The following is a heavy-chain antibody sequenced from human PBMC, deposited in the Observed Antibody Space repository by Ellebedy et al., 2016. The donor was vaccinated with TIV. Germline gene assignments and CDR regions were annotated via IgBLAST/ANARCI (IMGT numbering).Heavy chain of an antibody. CDR3: ARGVGGTSLNWFDP. J-gene: IGHJ5*02. D-gene: IGHD3-16*01. V-gene: IGHV3-21*01. CDR2: ITSSGTDI. CDR1: RFTFSSYT. Sequence: GGSLRLXCAASRFTFSSYTMNWVRQAPGKGLEWASSITSSGTDIYYADSVKGRFTISRDNAKNSLYLQMNSLRVEDTAVYYCARGVGGTSLNWFDPWGQGTLVTVSS.